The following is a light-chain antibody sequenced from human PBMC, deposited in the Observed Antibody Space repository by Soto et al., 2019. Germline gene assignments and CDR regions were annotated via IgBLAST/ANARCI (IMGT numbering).Light chain of an antibody. Sequence: QSALTHPASVAGSPGQSITSSCTGTSSDVGTYNFVSWYRQHPVKAPILIIFDVSSRPSGISNRFSGSKSGNTASLTISGVQAEDEADYYCSSYANSDTVIFGGGTKLTVL. CDR3: SSYANSDTVI. CDR1: SSDVGTYNF. V-gene: IGLV2-14*01. J-gene: IGLJ2*01. CDR2: DVS.